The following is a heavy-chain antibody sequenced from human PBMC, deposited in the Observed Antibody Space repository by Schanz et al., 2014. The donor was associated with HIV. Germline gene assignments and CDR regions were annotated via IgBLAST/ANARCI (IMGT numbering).Heavy chain of an antibody. CDR1: GFTFSSYG. CDR3: ARDPSRLVEAGYFDN. D-gene: IGHD6-19*01. Sequence: QVQLVESGGGVVQPGRSLRLSCAASGFTFSSYGMHWVRQAPGRGLAWVAVISYDGSDKYYADSVKGRFTISRDNSKNTLYLQMNSLRTEDTAVYYCARDPSRLVEAGYFDNWGQGTLVTVSS. CDR2: ISYDGSDK. V-gene: IGHV3-30*03. J-gene: IGHJ4*02.